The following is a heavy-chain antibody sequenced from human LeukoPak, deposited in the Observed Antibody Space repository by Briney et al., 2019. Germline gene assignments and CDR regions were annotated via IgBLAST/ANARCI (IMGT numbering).Heavy chain of an antibody. CDR1: GFTFSVYS. D-gene: IGHD6-25*01. CDR3: ARDGGYGFDY. CDR2: MTSGGTYI. J-gene: IGHJ4*02. V-gene: IGHV3-21*01. Sequence: GGSLRLSCAASGFTFSVYSMNWVRQAPGKGLEWVSSMTSGGTYIYYADSVKGRFTISRDNASNSLYLQTSSLRAEETALYYCARDGGYGFDYWGQGTLVTVSS.